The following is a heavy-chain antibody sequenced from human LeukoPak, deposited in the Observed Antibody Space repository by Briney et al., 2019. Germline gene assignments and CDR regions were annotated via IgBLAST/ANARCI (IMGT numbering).Heavy chain of an antibody. Sequence: GGSLRLSCAASGFTFTNYWIHWVRQAPGKGLMWVSRINTDGSITAYADSVKGRFTVSRDNAKNTLSLQMNSLRAEDTAVYYCVRDMIRGVVNNWGQGTLVTVSS. CDR2: INTDGSIT. V-gene: IGHV3-74*01. CDR1: GFTFTNYW. D-gene: IGHD3-10*01. CDR3: VRDMIRGVVNN. J-gene: IGHJ4*02.